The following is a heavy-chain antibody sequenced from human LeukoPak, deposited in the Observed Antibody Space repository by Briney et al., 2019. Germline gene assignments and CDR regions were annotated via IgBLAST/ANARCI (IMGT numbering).Heavy chain of an antibody. J-gene: IGHJ4*02. V-gene: IGHV3-23*01. CDR1: GFTLSSYA. Sequence: GGSLRLSCAASGFTLSSYAMSWVRQAPGKGLEWVSAISGSGGSTYYADSVKGRFTISRDNSKNTLYLHMNSLRAEDTAVYYCAPGGQWLVNWGQGTLVTVSS. D-gene: IGHD6-19*01. CDR3: APGGQWLVN. CDR2: ISGSGGST.